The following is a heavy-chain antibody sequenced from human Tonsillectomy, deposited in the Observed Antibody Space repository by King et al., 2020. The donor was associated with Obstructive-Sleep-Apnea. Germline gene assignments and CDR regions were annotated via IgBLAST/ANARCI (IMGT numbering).Heavy chain of an antibody. CDR1: GGSINSYY. V-gene: IGHV4-59*01. D-gene: IGHD5-24*01. CDR2: ISYSGST. Sequence: QLQESGPGLVKPSETLSLTCTVSGGSINSYYWSWIRQTPGKGLEGIGYISYSGSTNYNPSLKSRVTISVDTSKNPFSLKLSSVTAADTAVYYCARDRVGRDGYNRFDYWGQGTLVTVSS. J-gene: IGHJ4*02. CDR3: ARDRVGRDGYNRFDY.